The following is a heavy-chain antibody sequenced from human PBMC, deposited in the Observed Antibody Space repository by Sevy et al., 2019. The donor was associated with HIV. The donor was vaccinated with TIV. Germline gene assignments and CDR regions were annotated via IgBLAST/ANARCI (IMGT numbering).Heavy chain of an antibody. CDR1: GFTLSNYG. Sequence: GGSLRLSCAASGFTLSNYGMHWVRQAPGKGLEWVAVIWDDGSNKYYADSVKGRFTISRDISKNSLYLQMNSLRAEDTAVYYCARDRTGECDYWGQGTLVTVSS. CDR2: IWDDGSNK. CDR3: ARDRTGECDY. V-gene: IGHV3-33*01. J-gene: IGHJ4*02. D-gene: IGHD7-27*01.